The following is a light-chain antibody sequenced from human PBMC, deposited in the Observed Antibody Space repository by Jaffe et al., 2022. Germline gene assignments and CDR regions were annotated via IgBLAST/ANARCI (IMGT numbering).Light chain of an antibody. CDR1: SSDVGRYNY. J-gene: IGLJ2*01. CDR2: EVS. CDR3: SSDSSSSTLV. V-gene: IGLV2-14*01. Sequence: QSALTQPASVSGSPGQSITISCTGTSSDVGRYNYVSWYQQHPGKAPKLMIYEVSNRPSGVSNRFSGSKSGNTASLTISGLQAEDEADYFCSSDSSSSTLVFGGGTKLTVL.